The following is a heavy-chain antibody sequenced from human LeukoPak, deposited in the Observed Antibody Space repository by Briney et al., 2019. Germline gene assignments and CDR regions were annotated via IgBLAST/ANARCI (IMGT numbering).Heavy chain of an antibody. Sequence: SETLSLTCTVSGGSISSSSYYWGWIRQPPGKGLGWIGSIYYSGSTYYNPSLKSRVTISVDTSKNQFSLKLSSVTAADTAVYYCARHGTIHYYYYYGMDVWGQGTTVTVSS. V-gene: IGHV4-39*01. CDR3: ARHGTIHYYYYYGMDV. J-gene: IGHJ6*02. D-gene: IGHD1-26*01. CDR1: GGSISSSSYY. CDR2: IYYSGST.